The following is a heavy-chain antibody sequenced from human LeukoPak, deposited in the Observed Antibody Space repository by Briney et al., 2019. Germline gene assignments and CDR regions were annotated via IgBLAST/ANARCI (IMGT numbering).Heavy chain of an antibody. D-gene: IGHD6-19*01. Sequence: ASVKVSCKASGYTFTSYGISWVRQAPGQGLEWMGWISAYNGNTNYAQKLQGRVTMTTDTSTSTAYMELRSLRSDDTAVYYCARDLYSSGWYVDLISDYWGQGTLVTVSS. CDR3: ARDLYSSGWYVDLISDY. CDR2: ISAYNGNT. J-gene: IGHJ4*02. V-gene: IGHV1-18*04. CDR1: GYTFTSYG.